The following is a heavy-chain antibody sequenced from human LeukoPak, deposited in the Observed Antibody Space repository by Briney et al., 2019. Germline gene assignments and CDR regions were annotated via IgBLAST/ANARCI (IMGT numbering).Heavy chain of an antibody. CDR1: GFTFSSYS. D-gene: IGHD5-24*01. V-gene: IGHV3-21*01. CDR2: ISSSSYI. J-gene: IGHJ4*02. Sequence: GGSLRLSCAASGFTFSSYSMNWVRQAPGKGLEWVSSISSSSYIYYADSVKGRFTISRDNAKNSLYLQMNSLRAEDTAVYYCARGRDGYNYFDYWGQGTLVTVSS. CDR3: ARGRDGYNYFDY.